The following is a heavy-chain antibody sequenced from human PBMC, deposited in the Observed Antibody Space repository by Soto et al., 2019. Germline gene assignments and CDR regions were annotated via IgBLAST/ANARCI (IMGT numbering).Heavy chain of an antibody. Sequence: QVTLKESGPVLVKPTETLTLTCTVSGFSLSNARMCVSWIRQPPGKALEWLAHIFSNDEKSYSTSLKSRLTLAKDTSKSQVVLTMTNMDPVDTATYSCALIRDYYDSSGYYSRASHWYFDLWGRGTLVTVSS. CDR3: ALIRDYYDSSGYYSRASHWYFDL. J-gene: IGHJ2*01. CDR2: IFSNDEK. V-gene: IGHV2-26*01. D-gene: IGHD3-22*01. CDR1: GFSLSNARMC.